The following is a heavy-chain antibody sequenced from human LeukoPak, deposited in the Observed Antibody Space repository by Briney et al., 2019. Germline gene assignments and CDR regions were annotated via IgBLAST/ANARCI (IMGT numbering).Heavy chain of an antibody. D-gene: IGHD6-19*01. V-gene: IGHV3-66*01. J-gene: IGHJ4*02. CDR3: AKATVVAGTDY. Sequence: GGSLRLSCAASGFTVNGNYMSWVRQAPGKGLEWVSVLYSGGSTDNADSVKGRFTISRDNSKNTLFLQMNSLRAEDTAVYHCAKATVVAGTDYWGQGTLVTVSS. CDR2: LYSGGST. CDR1: GFTVNGNY.